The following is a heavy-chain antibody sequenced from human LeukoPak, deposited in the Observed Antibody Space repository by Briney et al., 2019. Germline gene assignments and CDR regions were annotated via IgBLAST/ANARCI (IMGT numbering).Heavy chain of an antibody. V-gene: IGHV4-34*01. CDR3: ARTRSSWYSNYYYYTDV. CDR2: INHSGST. Sequence: PSETLSLTCAVYGGSFSGYYWSWIRQPPGKGLEWIGEINHSGSTNYNPSLKSRVTISVDTSKNQFSLKLSSVTAADTAVYYCARTRSSWYSNYYYYTDVWGKGTTVTVSS. J-gene: IGHJ6*03. D-gene: IGHD6-13*01. CDR1: GGSFSGYY.